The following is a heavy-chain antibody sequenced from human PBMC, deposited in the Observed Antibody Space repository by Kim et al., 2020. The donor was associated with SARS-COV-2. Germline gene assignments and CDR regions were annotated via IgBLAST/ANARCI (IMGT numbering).Heavy chain of an antibody. CDR3: AREYCNSTSCYTGYDAFDI. J-gene: IGHJ3*02. D-gene: IGHD2-2*02. CDR2: IIPIFGTA. Sequence: SVKVSCKASGGTFSSYAISWVRQAPGQGLEWMGGIIPIFGTANYAQKFQGRVTITADESTSTAYMELSSLRSEDTAVYYCAREYCNSTSCYTGYDAFDIWGQGTMVTVSS. CDR1: GGTFSSYA. V-gene: IGHV1-69*13.